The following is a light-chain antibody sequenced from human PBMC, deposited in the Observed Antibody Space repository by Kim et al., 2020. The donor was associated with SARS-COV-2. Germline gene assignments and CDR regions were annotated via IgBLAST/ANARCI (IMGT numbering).Light chain of an antibody. V-gene: IGKV3-20*01. Sequence: SPGERATLSCRASQSVSSIYLSWYQQKPGQAPRLLIYGASSRATCIPDRFSGSGSGTDFTLTISRLEPEDFAVYYCQQYGSSPPDTFGQGTKLEI. J-gene: IGKJ2*01. CDR2: GAS. CDR1: QSVSSIY. CDR3: QQYGSSPPDT.